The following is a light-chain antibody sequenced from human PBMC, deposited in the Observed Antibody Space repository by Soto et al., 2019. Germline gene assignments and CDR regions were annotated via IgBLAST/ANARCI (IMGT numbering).Light chain of an antibody. CDR2: AAS. V-gene: IGKV1-39*01. CDR3: QQSYSTPLT. J-gene: IGKJ4*01. Sequence: DIQMTQSPSSLSASVGDRVTITCRASQSISSYFNWYEQKPGKAPKLLIYAASSLQSGVPSRFSGSGSETDFTLTISSLQPEEFATYYCQQSYSTPLTFGGGTKVEIK. CDR1: QSISSY.